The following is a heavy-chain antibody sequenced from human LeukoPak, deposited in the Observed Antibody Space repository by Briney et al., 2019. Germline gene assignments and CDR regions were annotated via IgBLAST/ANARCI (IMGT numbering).Heavy chain of an antibody. Sequence: ASVKVSCKASGYTFTSYYMHWVRQAPGQGLEWMGWINPNSGGTNYAQKFQGRVTMTRDTSISTAYMELSSLRSEDTAVYYCARVTMVRGVTVSAFDYWGQGTLATVSS. D-gene: IGHD3-10*01. CDR3: ARVTMVRGVTVSAFDY. CDR2: INPNSGGT. V-gene: IGHV1-2*02. CDR1: GYTFTSYY. J-gene: IGHJ4*02.